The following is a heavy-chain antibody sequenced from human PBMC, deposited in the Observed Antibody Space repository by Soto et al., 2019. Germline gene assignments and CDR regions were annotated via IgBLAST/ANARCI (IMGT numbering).Heavy chain of an antibody. CDR3: AKTESPGIAAASDY. D-gene: IGHD6-13*01. CDR2: ISGSGGST. CDR1: GFTFSSYA. V-gene: IGHV3-23*01. Sequence: GGSLRLSCAASGFTFSSYAMSWVRQAPGKGLEWVSAISGSGGSTYYADSVKGRFTISRDNSKNTLYLQMNSLRAEDTAVYYCAKTESPGIAAASDYWGQGTLVTVSS. J-gene: IGHJ4*02.